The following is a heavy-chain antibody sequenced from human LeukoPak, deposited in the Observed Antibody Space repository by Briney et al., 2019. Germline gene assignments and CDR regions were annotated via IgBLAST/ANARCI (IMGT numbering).Heavy chain of an antibody. J-gene: IGHJ4*02. V-gene: IGHV1-8*01. CDR3: AMYDVAADTGFDY. CDR2: MNPNSGNT. CDR1: GYTFTSYD. D-gene: IGHD6-13*01. Sequence: ASVKVSCKASGYTFTSYDINWVRQATGQGLEWMGWMNPNSGNTGYAQKFQGRVTMTRNTSISTAYMELSSLRSEDTAVYYCAMYDVAADTGFDYWGQGTLVTVSS.